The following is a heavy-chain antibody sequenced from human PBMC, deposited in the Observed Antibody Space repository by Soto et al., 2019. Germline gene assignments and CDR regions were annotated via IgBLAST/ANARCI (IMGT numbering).Heavy chain of an antibody. CDR3: ARDHIAVRPGWFDH. CDR1: GYSFRTNG. J-gene: IGHJ5*02. V-gene: IGHV1-18*04. D-gene: IGHD6-6*01. Sequence: XSVKVSCQASGYSFRTNGISWVRQAPGQGLEWMGWISAYNGNTNYAQNLQGRVTMTTDASTSTAYMELRSLRSDDTAVYYCARDHIAVRPGWFDHWGQGPLVTVSS. CDR2: ISAYNGNT.